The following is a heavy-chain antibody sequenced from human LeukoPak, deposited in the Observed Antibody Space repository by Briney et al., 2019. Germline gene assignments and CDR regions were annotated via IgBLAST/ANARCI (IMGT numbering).Heavy chain of an antibody. D-gene: IGHD3-10*01. V-gene: IGHV1-2*06. CDR2: INPNSGGT. J-gene: IGHJ4*02. Sequence: ASVKVSCKASGYAFAGYFIHWVRQAPGQGLEWMGRINPNSGGTDYAQKFQGRVTMTRNTSISTAYMELSSLRSEDTAVYYCARGSVQFDYWGQGTLVTVSS. CDR1: GYAFAGYF. CDR3: ARGSVQFDY.